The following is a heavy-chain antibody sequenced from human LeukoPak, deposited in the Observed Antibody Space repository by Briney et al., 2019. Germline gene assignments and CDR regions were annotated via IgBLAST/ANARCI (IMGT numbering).Heavy chain of an antibody. CDR3: ARDLRPRYCSSTSCSNY. V-gene: IGHV1-46*01. D-gene: IGHD2-2*01. J-gene: IGHJ4*02. CDR1: GYTFTSYY. CDR2: INPSGGST. Sequence: ASVKVSCKASGYTFTSYYMHWVRQAPGRGLEWMGIINPSGGSTSYAQKFQGRVTMTRDTSTSTVYMELSSLRSEDTAVYYCARDLRPRYCSSTSCSNYWGQGTLVTVSS.